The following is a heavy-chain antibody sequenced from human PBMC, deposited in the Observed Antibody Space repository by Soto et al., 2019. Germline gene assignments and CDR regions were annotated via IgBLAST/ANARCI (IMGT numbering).Heavy chain of an antibody. CDR1: GYTFTTYL. Sequence: ASVKVSCKASGYTFTTYLIHWVRQAPGQGPEYMGVVDPGSGNVNYAQRFKGRVSVTGDTSTTTVYLELRNLRSEDTAVYYCAREPVRTHYFDYWGQGTLVTVSS. CDR3: AREPVRTHYFDY. J-gene: IGHJ4*02. V-gene: IGHV1-46*01. CDR2: VDPGSGNV. D-gene: IGHD1-1*01.